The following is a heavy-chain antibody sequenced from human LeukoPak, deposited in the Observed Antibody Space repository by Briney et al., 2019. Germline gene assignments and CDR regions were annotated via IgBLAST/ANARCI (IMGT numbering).Heavy chain of an antibody. J-gene: IGHJ4*02. Sequence: GGSLRLSCAASGFTFSSYSMNWVRQAPGKGLEWVSSISSSSYIYYADSVKGRFTISRDNAKNSLYLQMNSLRAEDTAVYYCARVLMPRDSSGYSYPGGFDYWGQGTLVTVSS. CDR2: ISSSSYI. V-gene: IGHV3-21*01. D-gene: IGHD3-22*01. CDR3: ARVLMPRDSSGYSYPGGFDY. CDR1: GFTFSSYS.